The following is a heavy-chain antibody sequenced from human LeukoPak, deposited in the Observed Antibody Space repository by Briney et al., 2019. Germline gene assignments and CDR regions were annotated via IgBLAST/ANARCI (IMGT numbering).Heavy chain of an antibody. CDR1: GVSISSYY. Sequence: KPAETLSLTCSVSGVSISSYYWSWLRQPAGKGVEGIGRIYRSGSTNYNPSLKSRVTMSGDTPKNQFSLKLSSVTAADTAVYYCARDKGGAFDIWGQGTMVTVSS. CDR3: ARDKGGAFDI. CDR2: IYRSGST. V-gene: IGHV4-4*07. D-gene: IGHD3-16*01. J-gene: IGHJ3*02.